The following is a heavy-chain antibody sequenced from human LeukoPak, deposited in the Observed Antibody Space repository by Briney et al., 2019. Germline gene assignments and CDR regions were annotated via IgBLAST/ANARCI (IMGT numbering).Heavy chain of an antibody. D-gene: IGHD3-3*01. CDR3: ARYYDFWSGSLRYNWFDP. V-gene: IGHV4-38-2*02. CDR1: GYSISSGYY. CDR2: IYHSGST. J-gene: IGHJ5*02. Sequence: SETLPLTCTVSGYSISSGYYWGWIRQPPGKGLEWIGSIYHSGSTYYNPSLKSRVTISVDTSKNQFSLKLSSVTAADTAVYYCARYYDFWSGSLRYNWFDPWGQGTLVTVSS.